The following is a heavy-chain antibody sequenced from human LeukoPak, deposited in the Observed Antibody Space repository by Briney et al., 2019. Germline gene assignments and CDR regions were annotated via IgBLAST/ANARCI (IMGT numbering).Heavy chain of an antibody. CDR1: GFTVTTNY. J-gene: IGHJ5*02. Sequence: GGSLRLSCVASGFTVTTNYMIWVRQAPGRGLEWVSVVYSNGDTNYAGSVKGRFTISRDDSKNTLYLQMNSLRVEDTAVYYCARIGSGYDPSGFDPWGQGTLVTVSS. D-gene: IGHD5-12*01. V-gene: IGHV3-53*01. CDR3: ARIGSGYDPSGFDP. CDR2: VYSNGDT.